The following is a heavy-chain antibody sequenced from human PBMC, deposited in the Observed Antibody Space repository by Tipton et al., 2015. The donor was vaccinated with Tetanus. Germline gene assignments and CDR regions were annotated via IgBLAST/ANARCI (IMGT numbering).Heavy chain of an antibody. J-gene: IGHJ4*02. D-gene: IGHD3-10*01. V-gene: IGHV1-18*01. CDR2: NSGYNDNT. CDR1: GYTFTNYG. CDR3: ATFYYGSGSYRGGLRKFDY. Sequence: QLVQSGAEVKQPGASVKVSCKASGYTFTNYGINWVRQAPGQGLERMGWNSGYNDNTNYAQKLQGRVTMTTDTSTNTAYMELRSLRSDDTAVYYCATFYYGSGSYRGGLRKFDYWGQGTLVTVSS.